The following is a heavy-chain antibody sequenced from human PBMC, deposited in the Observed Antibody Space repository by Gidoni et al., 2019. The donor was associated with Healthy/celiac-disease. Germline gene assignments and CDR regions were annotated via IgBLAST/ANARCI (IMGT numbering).Heavy chain of an antibody. D-gene: IGHD2-2*01. CDR2: IKQDGSEK. V-gene: IGHV3-7*01. Sequence: EVQLVESGGGLVQPGGSLSLSCAASGFPFSSYWMSWVRQAPGKGLEWVANIKQDGSEKYYVDSVKGRFTISRDNAKNSPYLQMNSLRAEDTAVYYCARVPVYCSSTSCSYWGQGTLVTVSS. CDR1: GFPFSSYW. CDR3: ARVPVYCSSTSCSY. J-gene: IGHJ4*02.